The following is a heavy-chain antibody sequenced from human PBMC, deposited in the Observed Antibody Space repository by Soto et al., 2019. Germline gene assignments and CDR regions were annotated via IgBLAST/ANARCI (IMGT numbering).Heavy chain of an antibody. Sequence: QVPLQESGPGLVKPSQTLSLTCTVSGGSISSGNYYWSWIRQPRGKGLEWIGFISYSGSAYYNPSLKSRVTISVDTSKNQFSLNLSFVTAADTAVYYCATMGTPATGLYYFDYWGQGTLVTVSS. CDR2: ISYSGSA. CDR1: GGSISSGNYY. V-gene: IGHV4-30-4*01. CDR3: ATMGTPATGLYYFDY. D-gene: IGHD2-15*01. J-gene: IGHJ4*02.